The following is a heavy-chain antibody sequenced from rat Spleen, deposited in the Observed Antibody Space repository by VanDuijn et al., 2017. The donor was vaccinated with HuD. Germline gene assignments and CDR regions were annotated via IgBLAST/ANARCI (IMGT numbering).Heavy chain of an antibody. V-gene: IGHV5-20*01. J-gene: IGHJ4*01. D-gene: IGHD1-2*01. Sequence: EVQLAESGGGLVQPGRSLKLSCAASGFTFSDYYMAWVRQAPTKGLEWVASISYDGGSTYYPDSMKGRFTISRDNAENTVYLQMNSLRSEDTATYFCGKDMNYFSTYPFYLMGAWGQGTSVTVSS. CDR2: ISYDGGST. CDR3: GKDMNYFSTYPFYLMGA. CDR1: GFTFSDYY.